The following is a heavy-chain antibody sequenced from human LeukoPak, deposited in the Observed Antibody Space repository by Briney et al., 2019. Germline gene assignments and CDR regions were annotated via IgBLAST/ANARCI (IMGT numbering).Heavy chain of an antibody. CDR1: GFTFSSYS. D-gene: IGHD3-10*01. Sequence: GGSLRLSCAASGFTFSSYSMNWVRQAPGKGLEWVSVIYSGGSTYYADSVKGRFTISRDNSKNTLYLQMNSLRAEDTAVYYCARDLGLEFDYWGQGTLVTVSS. J-gene: IGHJ4*02. V-gene: IGHV3-53*01. CDR2: IYSGGST. CDR3: ARDLGLEFDY.